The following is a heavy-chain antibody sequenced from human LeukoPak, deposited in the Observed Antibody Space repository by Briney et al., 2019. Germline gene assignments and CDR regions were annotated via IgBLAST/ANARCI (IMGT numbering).Heavy chain of an antibody. V-gene: IGHV4-38-2*01. CDR3: AGGFGELYQDPFDY. CDR2: IYTSGST. J-gene: IGHJ4*02. CDR1: GYSISYGYY. Sequence: SETLSLTCAVSGYSISYGYYWGWIRQPPGKGLECIGRIYTSGSTNYNPSLKSRVTMSVDTSKNQFSLKLSSVTAADTAVYYCAGGFGELYQDPFDYWGQGTLVTVSS. D-gene: IGHD3-10*01.